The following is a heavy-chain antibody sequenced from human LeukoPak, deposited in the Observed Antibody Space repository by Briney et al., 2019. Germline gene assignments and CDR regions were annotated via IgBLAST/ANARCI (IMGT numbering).Heavy chain of an antibody. CDR1: GFSFSGSA. V-gene: IGHV3-73*01. Sequence: GGSLRLSCAASGFSFSGSAMHWVRQDSGKGLEWVGRIRSKANSYATAYAASVKGRFTISRDDSKNTAYLQMNSLKTEDTAVYYCTSLTNYYDSSGYPLDNWGQGTLVTVSS. CDR3: TSLTNYYDSSGYPLDN. CDR2: IRSKANSYAT. J-gene: IGHJ4*02. D-gene: IGHD3-22*01.